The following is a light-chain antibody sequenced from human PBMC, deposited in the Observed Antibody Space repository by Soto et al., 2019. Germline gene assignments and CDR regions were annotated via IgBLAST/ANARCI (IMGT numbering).Light chain of an antibody. CDR3: RQRSNWPLT. V-gene: IGKV3-11*01. Sequence: EILLTQSPATLSLSPGERATLSCRASQSVLTYLGWYQQKPGQAPRLLIYDASNRAAGIPDRFSGSGSGTDFTLTISSLEPGDFAVYYCRQRSNWPLTFGGGTKLEIK. CDR2: DAS. CDR1: QSVLTY. J-gene: IGKJ4*01.